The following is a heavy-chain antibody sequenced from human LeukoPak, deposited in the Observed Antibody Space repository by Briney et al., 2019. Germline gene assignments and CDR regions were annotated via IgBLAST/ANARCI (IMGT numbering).Heavy chain of an antibody. D-gene: IGHD3-22*01. Sequence: GGSLRLSCAPSGFTFSSYWMSCVRQAPGKGLERVSNIKQDGSEKYYVDSVKGRFTISRDNAKNSLYLQRNSLRAEDTAVYYCARDEGYYDSSGYYPFDYWGQGTLVTVSS. J-gene: IGHJ4*02. CDR1: GFTFSSYW. V-gene: IGHV3-7*05. CDR2: IKQDGSEK. CDR3: ARDEGYYDSSGYYPFDY.